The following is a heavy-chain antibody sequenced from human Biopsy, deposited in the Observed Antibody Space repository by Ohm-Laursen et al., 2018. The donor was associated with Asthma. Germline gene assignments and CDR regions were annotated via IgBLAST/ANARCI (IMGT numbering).Heavy chain of an antibody. D-gene: IGHD6-19*01. Sequence: SETLSLTCTVSGGSMSSSSYYWGWVRQPPGKGLEWMGSISYTGSAYHNPSLESRVSISVDTSTYHFSLRLNSVAAADTAVYYCVRGEEVAGTYFKDWDQGTLVTVSS. CDR1: GGSMSSSSYY. J-gene: IGHJ1*01. V-gene: IGHV4-39*02. CDR3: VRGEEVAGTYFKD. CDR2: ISYTGSA.